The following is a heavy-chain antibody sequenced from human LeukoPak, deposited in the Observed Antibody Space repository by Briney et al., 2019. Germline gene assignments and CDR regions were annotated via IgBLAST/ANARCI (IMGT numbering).Heavy chain of an antibody. CDR2: IYTGTGT. V-gene: IGHV3-66*02. D-gene: IGHD3-22*01. CDR1: GFIASSSY. J-gene: IGHJ6*02. Sequence: GGSLRLSCAASGFIASSSYMNWVRQAPGKGLEWVSVIYTGTGTYYADSVKGRFTISRDDSKNTVYLQMNSLRPEDRGVYYCTRDPQMTSGYGMDVWGQGTTVAVS. CDR3: TRDPQMTSGYGMDV.